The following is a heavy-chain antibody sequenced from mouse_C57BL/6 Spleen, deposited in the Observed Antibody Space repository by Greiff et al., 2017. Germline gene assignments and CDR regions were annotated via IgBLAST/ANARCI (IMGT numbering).Heavy chain of an antibody. CDR2: ISSGSSTI. CDR1: GFTFSDYG. CDR3: EMRWDVDWFAY. J-gene: IGHJ3*01. D-gene: IGHD2-3*01. Sequence: EVMLVESGGGLVKPGGSLKLSCAASGFTFSDYGMHWVRQAPEKGLEWVAYISSGSSTIYYADTVKGRISISRDNAKNTLFLQMTSLRSEDTAMYYCEMRWDVDWFAYWGQGTLVTVSA. V-gene: IGHV5-17*01.